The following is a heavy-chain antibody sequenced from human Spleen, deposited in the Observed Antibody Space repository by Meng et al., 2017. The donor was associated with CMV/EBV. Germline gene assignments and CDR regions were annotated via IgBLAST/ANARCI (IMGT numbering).Heavy chain of an antibody. D-gene: IGHD3-3*01. CDR2: AYSSGRT. J-gene: IGHJ4*02. CDR1: GVSISNFY. V-gene: IGHV4-59*01. Sequence: SETLSLTCTVSGVSISNFYWGWIRQPPGGGREWLGNAYSSGRTNYNPSLKSRVTMSVDTSRSQFSLNLTSVTAADTATYFCARGRGDDLWSGFYSYFDNRGQGALVTVSS. CDR3: ARGRGDDLWSGFYSYFDN.